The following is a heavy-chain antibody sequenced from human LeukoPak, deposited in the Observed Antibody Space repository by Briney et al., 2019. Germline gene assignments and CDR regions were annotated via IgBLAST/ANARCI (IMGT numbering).Heavy chain of an antibody. D-gene: IGHD6-13*01. CDR1: GYTSTSYL. V-gene: IGHV5-51*01. CDR2: IYLGDSDT. J-gene: IGHJ4*02. Sequence: GESLKISCKGSGYTSTSYLTAWVRQMPGNGLEWMGIIYLGDSDTRYSPSFQGQVTISADKSIGTAYLQWRSLKASDTAMYYCARGSGDSSWSDYWGQGTLVTVSS. CDR3: ARGSGDSSWSDY.